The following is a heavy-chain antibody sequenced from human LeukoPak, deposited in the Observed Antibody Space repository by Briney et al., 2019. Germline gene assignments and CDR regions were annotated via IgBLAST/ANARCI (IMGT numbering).Heavy chain of an antibody. Sequence: GGSLRPSCEASGFTFSSYSINWVRQAPGDGLEWVSSIRSSSSYIYYADTVKGRVTISRDNAKNSLYLQMNSLRAEDTAVYYCARDPYYDILTGYSRLVNYYFDYWGQGTLVTVSS. CDR1: GFTFSSYS. CDR2: IRSSSSYI. J-gene: IGHJ4*02. CDR3: ARDPYYDILTGYSRLVNYYFDY. V-gene: IGHV3-21*01. D-gene: IGHD3-9*01.